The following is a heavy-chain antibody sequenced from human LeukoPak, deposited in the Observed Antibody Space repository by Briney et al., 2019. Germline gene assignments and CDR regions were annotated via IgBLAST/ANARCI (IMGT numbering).Heavy chain of an antibody. Sequence: TGGSLRLSCAASGFTFSDYYMSWIRQAPGKGLEWVSYISSSGSTIYYADSVKGRFTISRDNAKNSLYLQMNSLRAKDTAVYYCAREDCSSTSCYSDYWGQGTLVTVSS. CDR3: AREDCSSTSCYSDY. J-gene: IGHJ4*02. CDR1: GFTFSDYY. CDR2: ISSSGSTI. D-gene: IGHD2-2*02. V-gene: IGHV3-11*01.